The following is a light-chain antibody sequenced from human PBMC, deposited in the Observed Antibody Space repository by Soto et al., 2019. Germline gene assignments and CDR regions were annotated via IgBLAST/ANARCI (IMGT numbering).Light chain of an antibody. Sequence: QSALTQPASVSGSPGQSITISCTGTSSDVGDYNYVSWYQQHPGKAPKLMVYEVSRRPSGVSNRFSGSKSGSTASLTISGLQAEDEADYYCTSYTRSATPVFGPGTKLTVL. J-gene: IGLJ1*01. CDR2: EVS. CDR3: TSYTRSATPV. CDR1: SSDVGDYNY. V-gene: IGLV2-14*01.